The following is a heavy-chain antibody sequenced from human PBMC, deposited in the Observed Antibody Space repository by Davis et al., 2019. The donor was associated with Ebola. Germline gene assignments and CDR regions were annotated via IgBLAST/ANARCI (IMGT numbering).Heavy chain of an antibody. J-gene: IGHJ2*01. CDR2: ISSNGGST. CDR1: GFTFSSYA. V-gene: IGHV3-64*04. CDR3: ARNSLAAHSPQFDL. Sequence: PGGSLRLSCSASGFTFSSYAMHWVRQAPGKGLEYVSAISSNGGSTYYADSVKGRFTISRDNAKNSLYLQMNSLRDEDTAVYYCARNSLAAHSPQFDLWGRGTLVTVSS. D-gene: IGHD6-13*01.